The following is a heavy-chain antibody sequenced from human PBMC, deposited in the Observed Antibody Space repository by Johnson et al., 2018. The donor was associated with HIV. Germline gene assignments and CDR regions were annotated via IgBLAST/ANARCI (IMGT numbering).Heavy chain of an antibody. CDR2: ISYDGSNK. D-gene: IGHD6-6*01. J-gene: IGHJ3*02. V-gene: IGHV3-30-3*01. Sequence: QVQLVESGGGVVQPGRSLRLSCAASGFTFSSYAMHWVRQAPGKGLEWVAVISYDGSNKYYADSVKGRFTISRDNSKNTLHLQMNSLSAEDTAVYYCAKERQLVRAFDIWGQGPMVTVSS. CDR1: GFTFSSYA. CDR3: AKERQLVRAFDI.